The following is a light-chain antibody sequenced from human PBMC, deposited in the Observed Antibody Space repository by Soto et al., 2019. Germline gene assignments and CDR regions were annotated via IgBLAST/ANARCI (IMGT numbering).Light chain of an antibody. J-gene: IGKJ1*01. CDR2: GAS. V-gene: IGKV3-15*01. Sequence: EIALTQSLATLAVSAGRRARLWWRASQSVSSNLAWYQQKPGQAPRLLIYGASTRATGIPARFSGSVPGTEFTLTTSSLQSEDFAVYYGQQYNNWPQTFGQGTKVDIK. CDR3: QQYNNWPQT. CDR1: QSVSSN.